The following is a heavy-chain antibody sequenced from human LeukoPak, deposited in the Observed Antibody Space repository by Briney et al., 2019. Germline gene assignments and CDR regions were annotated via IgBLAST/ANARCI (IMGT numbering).Heavy chain of an antibody. J-gene: IGHJ3*02. CDR1: EFTFGSYA. CDR3: ARDRGCSSTSCYFPYI. CDR2: ISGSGGST. Sequence: GGSLRLSCAASEFTFGSYAMSWVRQAPGKGLEWVSIISGSGGSTYYADSVKGRFSISRDNSKNTLYLQMNSLRAEDTAVYYCARDRGCSSTSCYFPYIWGQGTMVTVSS. V-gene: IGHV3-23*01. D-gene: IGHD2-2*01.